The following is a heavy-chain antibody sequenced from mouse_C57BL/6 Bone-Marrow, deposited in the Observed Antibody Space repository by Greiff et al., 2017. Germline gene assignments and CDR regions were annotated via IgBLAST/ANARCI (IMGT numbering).Heavy chain of an antibody. CDR2: IYPRSGNT. CDR3: ARENYYGSGTY. CDR1: GYTFTSYG. V-gene: IGHV1-81*01. D-gene: IGHD1-1*01. J-gene: IGHJ3*01. Sequence: VHLVESGAELARPGASVKLSCKASGYTFTSYGISWVKQRTGQGLEWIGEIYPRSGNTYYNEKFKGKATLTADKSSSTAYMELRSLTSEDSAVYFCARENYYGSGTYWGQGTLVTVSA.